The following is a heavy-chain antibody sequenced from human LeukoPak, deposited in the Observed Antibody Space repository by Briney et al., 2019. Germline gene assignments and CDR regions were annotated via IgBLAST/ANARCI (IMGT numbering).Heavy chain of an antibody. CDR1: GYTLTELS. CDR3: ATSRGQWLGTNWFDP. J-gene: IGHJ5*02. V-gene: IGHV1-24*01. D-gene: IGHD6-19*01. Sequence: VASVKVSCKVSGYTLTELSMHWVRQAPGKGLEWMGGFDPEDGETIYAQKFQGGVTMTEDTSTDTAYMELSSLRSEDTAVYYCATSRGQWLGTNWFDPWGQGTLVTVSS. CDR2: FDPEDGET.